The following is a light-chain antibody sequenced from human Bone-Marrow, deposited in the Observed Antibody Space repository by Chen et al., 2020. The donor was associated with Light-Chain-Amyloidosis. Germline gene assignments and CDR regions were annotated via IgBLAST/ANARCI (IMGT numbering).Light chain of an antibody. Sequence: SYVLTQPSSVSVAPGQPATIACGGNNIGSTSVHWYQQTPGQAPQLVVYDDSDRPSRIPERLSGSNSGNTATLTISRVEAGDEADYYCQVWDRSSDRPVFGGGTKLTVL. CDR2: DDS. CDR3: QVWDRSSDRPV. J-gene: IGLJ3*02. V-gene: IGLV3-21*02. CDR1: NIGSTS.